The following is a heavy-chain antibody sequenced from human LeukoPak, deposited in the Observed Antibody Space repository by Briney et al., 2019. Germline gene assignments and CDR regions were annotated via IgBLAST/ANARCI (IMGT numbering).Heavy chain of an antibody. J-gene: IGHJ6*02. CDR3: ARGRYYGMDV. Sequence: GGSLRLSCAASGFTFTSYWMHWVRQAPGKGLVWVSRVNSDGSSTTYADSVKGRFTISRDNAKNTLYLQMNSLRAEDTAVYYCARGRYYGMDVWGQGTTVAVSS. CDR1: GFTFTSYW. CDR2: VNSDGSST. V-gene: IGHV3-74*01.